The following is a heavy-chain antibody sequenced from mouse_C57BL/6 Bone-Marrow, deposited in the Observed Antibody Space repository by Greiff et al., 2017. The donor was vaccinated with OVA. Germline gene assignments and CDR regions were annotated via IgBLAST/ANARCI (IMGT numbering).Heavy chain of an antibody. CDR1: GYTFTSYW. D-gene: IGHD1-1*01. CDR3: ARPIPFYYYGSSSYAMDY. Sequence: QVQLKQPGAELVKPGASVKLSCKASGYTFTSYWMHWVKQRPGQGLEWIGMIHPNSGSTNYNEKFKSKATLTVDKSSSTAYMQLSSLTSEDSAVYYCARPIPFYYYGSSSYAMDYWGQGTSVTVSS. J-gene: IGHJ4*01. V-gene: IGHV1-64*01. CDR2: IHPNSGST.